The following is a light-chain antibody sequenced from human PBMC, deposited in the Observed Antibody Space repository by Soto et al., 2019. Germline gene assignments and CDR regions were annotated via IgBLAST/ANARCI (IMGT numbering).Light chain of an antibody. CDR3: CSYTSSDTLV. Sequence: QSALTQPASMSGSPGQSITISCTGTSSDIGSYNYISWYQQHPGKAPKLTIYEVSNRPSGVSNRFAGSKSGNTASLTISGLQTADVADYYCCSYTSSDTLVFGGGTKRTVL. CDR1: SSDIGSYNY. V-gene: IGLV2-14*01. J-gene: IGLJ3*02. CDR2: EVS.